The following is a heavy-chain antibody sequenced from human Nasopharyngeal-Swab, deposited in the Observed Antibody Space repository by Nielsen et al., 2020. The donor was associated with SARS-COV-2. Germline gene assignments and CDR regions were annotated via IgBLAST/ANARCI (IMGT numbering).Heavy chain of an antibody. CDR1: GDSFSGDGVS. CDR3: ARDSGSYYRRFGMAV. D-gene: IGHD1-26*01. J-gene: IGHJ6*02. Sequence: SETLSLTCAITGDSFSGDGVSWNWLTQSPSRGPEWLGRTYHRSKWYFDYTVSVKSRITINADTSKNQFFLQLNSVTPEDTAVYYCARDSGSYYRRFGMAVWGQGTTVTVSS. CDR2: TYHRSKWYF. V-gene: IGHV6-1*01.